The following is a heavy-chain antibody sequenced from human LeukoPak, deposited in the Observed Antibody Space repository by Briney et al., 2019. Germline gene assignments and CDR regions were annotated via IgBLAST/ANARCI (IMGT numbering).Heavy chain of an antibody. V-gene: IGHV1-69*13. Sequence: ASVKVSCKASGYTFTGYYMHWVRQAPGQGLEWMGGIIPIFGTANYAQKFQGRVTITADESTSTAYMELSSLRSEDTAVYYCASGVLRDVVATIYDYWGQGTLVTVSP. CDR2: IIPIFGTA. CDR1: GYTFTGYY. J-gene: IGHJ4*02. CDR3: ASGVLRDVVATIYDY. D-gene: IGHD5-12*01.